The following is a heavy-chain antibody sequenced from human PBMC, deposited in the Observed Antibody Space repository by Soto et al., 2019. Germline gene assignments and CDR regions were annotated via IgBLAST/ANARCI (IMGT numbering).Heavy chain of an antibody. CDR3: ARGTNYYDSSVYYGY. J-gene: IGHJ4*02. CDR2: ISSSSTYI. Sequence: EVQLVESGGGLVKPGGCLRLSCAASGFTFSSYSMNWVRQAPGKGLQWVSSISSSSTYIYYADSVKGRFTISRDNAKNSLYLQMNRLRAEDTAVYYCARGTNYYDSSVYYGYWGQGTLVTVSS. D-gene: IGHD3-22*01. V-gene: IGHV3-21*01. CDR1: GFTFSSYS.